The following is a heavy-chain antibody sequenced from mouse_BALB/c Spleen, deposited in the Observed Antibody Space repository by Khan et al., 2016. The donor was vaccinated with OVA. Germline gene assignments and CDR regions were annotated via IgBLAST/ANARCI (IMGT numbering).Heavy chain of an antibody. CDR1: GYTFTNYG. D-gene: IGHD2-14*01. CDR3: ARVGYSGTMDY. CDR2: INTSTGEP. J-gene: IGHJ4*01. V-gene: IGHV9-3-1*01. Sequence: QIQLVQSGPELKKPGETVKISCKASGYTFTNYGMNWVRQAPGKGLKWMGWINTSTGEPTYADDFRGRFAISLETSASTAYLQINNLKDEDTATYFCARVGYSGTMDYWGQGTSVTVSS.